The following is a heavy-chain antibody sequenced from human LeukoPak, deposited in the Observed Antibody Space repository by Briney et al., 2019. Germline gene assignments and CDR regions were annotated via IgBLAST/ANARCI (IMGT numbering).Heavy chain of an antibody. D-gene: IGHD3-22*01. J-gene: IGHJ1*01. CDR2: IFTDGRT. Sequence: QPGGSLRLSCAASGFTVSSYYMNWVRQAPGKGLDWVSLIFTDGRTYYTDSVKGRFTISRDNSKNMLFLQMNDLRAEDTAVYYCARDLHHYDSSSFLPFHHWGQGTQVTVSS. V-gene: IGHV3-66*01. CDR3: ARDLHHYDSSSFLPFHH. CDR1: GFTVSSYY.